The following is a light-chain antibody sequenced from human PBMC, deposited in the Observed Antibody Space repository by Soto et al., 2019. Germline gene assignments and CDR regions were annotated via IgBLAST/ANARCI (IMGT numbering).Light chain of an antibody. V-gene: IGLV1-40*01. CDR1: SSNIGAGYD. CDR2: GNN. Sequence: QSVLTQPPSVSGAPGQRVTISCTGSSSNIGAGYDVHWYQQLPGTAPKLLIYGNNNRPSRVPDRFSGSKSGTSVARAITGRQAEGEADYYCQSYDSSLSGLDVFGTGTKVTVL. CDR3: QSYDSSLSGLDV. J-gene: IGLJ1*01.